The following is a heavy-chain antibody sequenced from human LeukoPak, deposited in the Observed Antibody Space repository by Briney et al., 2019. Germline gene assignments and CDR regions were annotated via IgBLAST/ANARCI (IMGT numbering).Heavy chain of an antibody. CDR2: INPNSGGT. CDR3: ARDPLYDFWSGYYGMDV. J-gene: IGHJ6*02. D-gene: IGHD3-3*01. V-gene: IGHV1-2*02. CDR1: GNTFTDYD. Sequence: GASVKVSCKTSGNTFTDYDISWVRQAPGQGLEWMGWINPNSGGTNYAQKFQGRVTMTRDTSISTAYMELSRLRSDDTAVYYCARDPLYDFWSGYYGMDVWGQGTTVTVSS.